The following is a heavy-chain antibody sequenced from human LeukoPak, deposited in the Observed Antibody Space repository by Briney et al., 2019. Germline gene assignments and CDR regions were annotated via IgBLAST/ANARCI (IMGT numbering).Heavy chain of an antibody. CDR2: FIPIYGSA. J-gene: IGHJ3*01. CDR1: GGTFTSHA. V-gene: IGHV1-69*13. Sequence: SVKVSCKASGGTFTSHAITWVRQAPGQGLEWMAGFIPIYGSASYAQKFQGRVAVTSEESTRTVYMALSSLTSEDTAVYYCAGFFYDESPEAFDLWGQGTTVTVSS. D-gene: IGHD2/OR15-2a*01. CDR3: AGFFYDESPEAFDL.